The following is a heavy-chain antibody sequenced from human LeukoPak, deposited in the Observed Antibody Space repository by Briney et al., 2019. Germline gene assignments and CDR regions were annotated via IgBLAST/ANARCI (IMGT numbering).Heavy chain of an antibody. D-gene: IGHD3-22*01. CDR3: ARQGPYYYDSSGYYRRHDAFDI. J-gene: IGHJ3*02. V-gene: IGHV4-59*08. CDR2: IYYSGST. CDR1: GGSISSYY. Sequence: SETLSLTCTVSGGSISSYYWSWIRQPPGKGLEWIGYIYYSGSTNYNPSLKSRVTISVDTSKNQFSLKLSSVTAADTAVYYCARQGPYYYDSSGYYRRHDAFDIWGQGTMVTVSS.